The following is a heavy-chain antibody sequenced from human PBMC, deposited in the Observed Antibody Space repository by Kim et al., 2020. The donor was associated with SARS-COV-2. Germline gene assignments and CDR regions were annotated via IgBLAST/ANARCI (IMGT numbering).Heavy chain of an antibody. CDR3: ARDLSGSGWYFNLDY. J-gene: IGHJ4*02. V-gene: IGHV1-46*01. D-gene: IGHD6-19*01. CDR1: GYTFTSYY. CDR2: INPSGGST. Sequence: ASVKVSCKASGYTFTSYYMHWVRQAPGQGLEWMGIINPSGGSTSYAQKFQGRVTMTRDTSTSTVYMELSSLRSEDTAVYYCARDLSGSGWYFNLDYWGQGTLVTVSS.